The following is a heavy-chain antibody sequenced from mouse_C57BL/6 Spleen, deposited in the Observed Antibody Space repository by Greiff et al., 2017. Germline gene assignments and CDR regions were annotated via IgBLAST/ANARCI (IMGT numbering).Heavy chain of an antibody. Sequence: EVKVVESGGGLVKPGGSLKLSCAASGFTFTDYGMHWVRQAPEQGLEWVAYINSGSSTIYYADTVEGRFTISRDNAKNTQVLQLTSLGSEDTAMYYSARTYFDYWGKGTTLTVSS. J-gene: IGHJ2*01. CDR3: ARTYFDY. V-gene: IGHV5-17*01. CDR2: INSGSSTI. CDR1: GFTFTDYG.